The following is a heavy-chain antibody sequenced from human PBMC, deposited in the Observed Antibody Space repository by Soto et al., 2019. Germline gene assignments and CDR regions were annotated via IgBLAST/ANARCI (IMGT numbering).Heavy chain of an antibody. CDR1: GGSISSGGYY. V-gene: IGHV4-31*03. CDR3: ARESTVTTSRGFDY. CDR2: IYYSGST. Sequence: PSETLSLTCTVSGGSISSGGYYWSWIRQHPGKGLEWIGYIYYSGSTYYNPSLKSRVTISVDTSKNQFSLKLSSVTAADTAVYYCARESTVTTSRGFDYWGQGTLVTVS. J-gene: IGHJ4*02. D-gene: IGHD4-17*01.